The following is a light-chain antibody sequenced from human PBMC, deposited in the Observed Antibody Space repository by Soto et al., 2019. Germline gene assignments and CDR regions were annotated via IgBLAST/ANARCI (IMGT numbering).Light chain of an antibody. Sequence: DIQMTQSPSSLSASVGDRVSITCRASRSVSRSLNSYQLKTGEAPKLLIYDASNLQSGLPSRFSVSESGTDFTLTISSLQPEDFATYYCQQSHDFPYSFGQGTRLEI. CDR2: DAS. V-gene: IGKV1-39*01. CDR3: QQSHDFPYS. J-gene: IGKJ2*03. CDR1: RSVSRS.